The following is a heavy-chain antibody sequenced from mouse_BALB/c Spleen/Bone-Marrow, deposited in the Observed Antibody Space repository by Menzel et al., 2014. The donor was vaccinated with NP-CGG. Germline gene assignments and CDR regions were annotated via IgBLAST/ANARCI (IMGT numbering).Heavy chain of an antibody. J-gene: IGHJ4*01. CDR2: IYPGDGDT. Sequence: SGAELVRPGSSVKISCKASGYAFSNYGMNWVKQRPGQGLEWIGQIYPGDGDTNYNGKFKGRVTLTADKSSSTAYMQLSSLTSEDSAVYFCASVYDYGRGYAMDYWGQGTSVTVSS. CDR3: ASVYDYGRGYAMDY. D-gene: IGHD2-4*01. CDR1: GYAFSNYG. V-gene: IGHV1-80*01.